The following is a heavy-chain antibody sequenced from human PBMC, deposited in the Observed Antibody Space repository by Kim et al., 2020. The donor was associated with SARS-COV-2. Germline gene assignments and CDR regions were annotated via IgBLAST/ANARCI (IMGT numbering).Heavy chain of an antibody. J-gene: IGHJ5*02. CDR2: STPGNANT. CDR1: GYSFSSSA. D-gene: IGHD2-2*01. CDR3: ARDPGTCSHMSCSDWFDP. V-gene: IGHV1-3*01. Sequence: ASVKVSCKASGYSFSSSAIHWVRQAPGQRLEWMGWSTPGNANTKYSQKFQGRVTITADTSANTVYMELSSLRSEDTAIYYFARDPGTCSHMSCSDWFDPWGQGTLVAVSS.